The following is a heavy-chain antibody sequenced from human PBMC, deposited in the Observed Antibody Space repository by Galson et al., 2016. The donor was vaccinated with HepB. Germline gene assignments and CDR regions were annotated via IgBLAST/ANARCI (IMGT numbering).Heavy chain of an antibody. J-gene: IGHJ3*02. V-gene: IGHV3-48*02. D-gene: IGHD5-24*01. CDR1: GFTFNIYT. CDR2: IRDSTTI. Sequence: SLRLSCAASGFTFNIYTMNWVRQAPGKGLEWVSYIRDSTTIYHADSVKGRFTISRDDAKNSLYLQMNSLRDDDTALYYCVRDYNYAFDIWGQGTMVTVSS. CDR3: VRDYNYAFDI.